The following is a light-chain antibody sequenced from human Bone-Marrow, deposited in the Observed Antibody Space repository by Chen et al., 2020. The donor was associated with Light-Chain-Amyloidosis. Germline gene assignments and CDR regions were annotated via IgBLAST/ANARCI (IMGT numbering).Light chain of an antibody. CDR2: EDS. Sequence: SYVLTQPSSVSVAPGQTATIACGGNNLGSTSVHWYQQTPGQAPLLVVYEDSDRPSGIPQRLSSSNAGNTATLTISRVEAGDEADYYCQVRDRSSDRPVFGGGTKLTVL. V-gene: IGLV3-21*02. J-gene: IGLJ3*02. CDR1: NLGSTS. CDR3: QVRDRSSDRPV.